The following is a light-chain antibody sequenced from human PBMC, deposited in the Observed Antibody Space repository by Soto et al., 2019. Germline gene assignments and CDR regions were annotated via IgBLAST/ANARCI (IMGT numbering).Light chain of an antibody. CDR3: AAWDDRLNGPV. CDR2: YDD. Sequence: QSVVTQPPSVSEAPRQRVTISCSGSRSNIGNNAVNWYQQVPGKAPKLLIYYDDLLPSGVSVRFSGSKSGTSASLAISGLQSEDEADYYCAAWDDRLNGPVFGGGTKLTVL. V-gene: IGLV1-36*01. CDR1: RSNIGNNA. J-gene: IGLJ3*02.